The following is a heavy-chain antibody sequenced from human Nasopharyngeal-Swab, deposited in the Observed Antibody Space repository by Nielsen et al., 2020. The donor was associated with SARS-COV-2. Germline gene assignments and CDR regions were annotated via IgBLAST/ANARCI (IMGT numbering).Heavy chain of an antibody. V-gene: IGHV3-15*01. Sequence: GGSLRLSCAASGFTFSNAWMSWVRQAPGKGLEWVGRIKSKTDGGTTDYAAPVKGRFTISRDDSKNTLYPQMNSLKTEDTAVYYCTTASQLWLLHFDYWGQGTLVTVSS. J-gene: IGHJ4*02. CDR2: IKSKTDGGTT. CDR1: GFTFSNAW. D-gene: IGHD5-18*01. CDR3: TTASQLWLLHFDY.